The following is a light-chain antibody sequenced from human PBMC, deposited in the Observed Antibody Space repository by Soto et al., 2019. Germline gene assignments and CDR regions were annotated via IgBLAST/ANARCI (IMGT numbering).Light chain of an antibody. J-gene: IGLJ1*01. CDR1: SSDVGGYNY. Sequence: QPVLTQPASVSGSPGQSITISCTGTSSDVGGYNYVSWYQQHPGKAPKLMIYDVSNRPSGVSNRFSGSKSGNTASLTISGLQAEDEADYYCSSYTSSSFLYVFGTGTKLTVL. V-gene: IGLV2-14*01. CDR2: DVS. CDR3: SSYTSSSFLYV.